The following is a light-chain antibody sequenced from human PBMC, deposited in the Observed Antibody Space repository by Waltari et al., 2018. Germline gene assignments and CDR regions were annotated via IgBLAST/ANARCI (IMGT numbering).Light chain of an antibody. Sequence: QSALTQPASVSGSPGQSIPISCTGTSSDVGDYNYVSWYQQHPGNAPKLMIYDVSNRPSGVSTRFSGAKSGNTASLTISGLQAEDEADYYCSSYIGSSTLELFGGGTSLTVL. CDR2: DVS. CDR3: SSYIGSSTLEL. V-gene: IGLV2-14*03. J-gene: IGLJ2*01. CDR1: SSDVGDYNY.